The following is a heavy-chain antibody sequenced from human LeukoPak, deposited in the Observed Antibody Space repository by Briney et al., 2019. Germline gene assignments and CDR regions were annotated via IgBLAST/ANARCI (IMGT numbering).Heavy chain of an antibody. J-gene: IGHJ3*02. Sequence: GGSLRLSCAVSGFTFSSYSMNWVRQAPGKGLEWVSSISSSSSYIYYADSVKGRFTISRDNAKNSLYLQMNSLRAEDTAVYYCTGGRLYCSGGSCEKANDAFDIWGQGTMVTVSS. CDR3: TGGRLYCSGGSCEKANDAFDI. CDR2: ISSSSSYI. V-gene: IGHV3-21*01. D-gene: IGHD2-15*01. CDR1: GFTFSSYS.